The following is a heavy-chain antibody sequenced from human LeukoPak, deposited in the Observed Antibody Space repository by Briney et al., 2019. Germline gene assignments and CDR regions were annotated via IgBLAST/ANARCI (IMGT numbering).Heavy chain of an antibody. J-gene: IGHJ5*02. D-gene: IGHD3-10*01. CDR3: AKSLYGSGSYYNWFDP. CDR2: IYYSGST. Sequence: SETLSLTCTVSGGSISSSSYYWGWIRQPPGKGLEWIVSIYYSGSTYYNPSLKSRVTISVDTSKNQFSLKLSSVTAADTAVYYCAKSLYGSGSYYNWFDPWGQGTLVTVSS. V-gene: IGHV4-39*01. CDR1: GGSISSSSYY.